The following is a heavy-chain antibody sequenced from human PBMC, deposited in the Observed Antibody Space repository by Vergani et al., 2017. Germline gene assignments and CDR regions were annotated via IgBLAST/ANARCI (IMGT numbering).Heavy chain of an antibody. CDR1: GFTFGDYA. CDR2: IRSKAYGGTT. Sequence: EVQLVESGGGLVQPGRSLRLSCTASGFTFGDYAMSWFRQAPGKGLEWVGFIRSKAYGGTTEYAASVKGRFTISRDDSKSIAYLQRNSLKTEDTAVYYCARPIGARRRYYGMDVWGQGTTVTVSS. CDR3: ARPIGARRRYYGMDV. V-gene: IGHV3-49*03. J-gene: IGHJ6*02.